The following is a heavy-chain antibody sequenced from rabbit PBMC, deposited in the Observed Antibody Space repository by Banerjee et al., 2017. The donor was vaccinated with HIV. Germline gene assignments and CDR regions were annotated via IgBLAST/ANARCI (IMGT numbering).Heavy chain of an antibody. CDR2: IYTGGGTT. CDR3: ARDLAGVTGWNFGL. V-gene: IGHV1S45*01. D-gene: IGHD4-1*01. Sequence: QEQLEESGGGLVKPEGSLTLTCKASGFSFSSGYDMCWVRQAPGKGLEWIGCIYTGGGTTYYASWAKGRFTISKTSSTTVTLQMTSLTAADTATYFCARDLAGVTGWNFGLWGPGTWSPS. J-gene: IGHJ4*01. CDR1: GFSFSSGYD.